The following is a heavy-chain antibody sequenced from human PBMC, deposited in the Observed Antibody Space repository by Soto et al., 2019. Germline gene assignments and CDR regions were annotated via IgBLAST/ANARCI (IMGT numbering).Heavy chain of an antibody. D-gene: IGHD3-3*01. CDR1: VGTISVYY. CDR2: IYSSWNT. J-gene: IGHJ5*02. V-gene: IGHV4-4*07. CDR3: ARGQRFSDWFDP. Sequence: SEPLSLTCSVSVGTISVYYWTCVRQPAGKGLEWIGRIYSSWNTKYNPSLQSRVTMSLDTANNQFSLRLTSVTAAETAVYYCARGQRFSDWFDPWGQGTLVTVSS.